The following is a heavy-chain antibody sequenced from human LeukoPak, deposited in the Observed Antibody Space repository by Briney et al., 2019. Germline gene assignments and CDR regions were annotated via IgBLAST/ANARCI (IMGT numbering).Heavy chain of an antibody. D-gene: IGHD6-19*01. V-gene: IGHV1-8*01. Sequence: ASVKVSCKASGYTFTGYDINWVRQATGQGLEWMGWMNPNSGNTGYAQKFQGRVTMTRNTSISTAYMELSSLRSEDTAVYYCARGRSRPAVAVRGYYFDYWGQGTLVTVSS. CDR3: ARGRSRPAVAVRGYYFDY. J-gene: IGHJ4*02. CDR1: GYTFTGYD. CDR2: MNPNSGNT.